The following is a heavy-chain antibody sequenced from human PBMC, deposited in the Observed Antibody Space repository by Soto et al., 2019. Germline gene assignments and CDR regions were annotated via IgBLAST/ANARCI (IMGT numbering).Heavy chain of an antibody. J-gene: IGHJ6*04. CDR2: ISYDGST. V-gene: IGHV3-30*14. Sequence: GGSLRLSCAACGYTFSSYAMHWVRQAPGKGLEWVAVISYDGSTYYADSVKGRFTISRHNSKNTLYLQMNSLRAEDTAVYYCARDEILDVWGKGTTVTVSS. CDR3: ARDEILDV. CDR1: GYTFSSYA. D-gene: IGHD3-3*01.